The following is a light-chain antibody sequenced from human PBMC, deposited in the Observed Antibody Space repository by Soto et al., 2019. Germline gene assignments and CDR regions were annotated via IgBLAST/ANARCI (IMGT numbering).Light chain of an antibody. J-gene: IGKJ2*01. Sequence: EIVMTQSPAALSLSPGERATLSSRASQSVSSKLAWFQQKPGQAPSLLIYGVSTRATGVPVRFSGSGSGTEFTLTINSLQSEDFAVYYCQQYNNWPHTFGQGTKVDIK. CDR1: QSVSSK. V-gene: IGKV3-15*01. CDR3: QQYNNWPHT. CDR2: GVS.